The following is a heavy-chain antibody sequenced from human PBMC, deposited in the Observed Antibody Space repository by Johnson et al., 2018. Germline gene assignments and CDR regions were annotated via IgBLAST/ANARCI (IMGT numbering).Heavy chain of an antibody. D-gene: IGHD2-21*02. CDR1: GFPFDEYG. Sequence: VQLVQSGGGLVKPGTSLRLSCAASGFPFDEYGMHWVRQAPGKGLEWVSGISWNSGIIGYADSVKGRFTISRDNAKNSLYLQMTSLRAEDTAFYYCAKDAVTPVRFSDVWGKGTTVTVSS. CDR3: AKDAVTPVRFSDV. J-gene: IGHJ6*04. CDR2: ISWNSGII. V-gene: IGHV3-9*01.